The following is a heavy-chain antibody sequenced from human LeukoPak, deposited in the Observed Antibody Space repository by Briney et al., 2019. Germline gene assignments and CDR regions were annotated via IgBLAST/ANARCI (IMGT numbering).Heavy chain of an antibody. V-gene: IGHV3-23*01. CDR3: AKVRVSGYCSSTSCANYFDY. Sequence: GGSLRLCCAASGFTFGNYAMAWVRQAPGKGLEWVAVISRDAENTHYADSVKGRFTISRVNSERTVYMQMNSLRAEDTAVYYCAKVRVSGYCSSTSCANYFDYWGQGTLVTVSS. D-gene: IGHD2-2*01. J-gene: IGHJ4*02. CDR2: ISRDAENT. CDR1: GFTFGNYA.